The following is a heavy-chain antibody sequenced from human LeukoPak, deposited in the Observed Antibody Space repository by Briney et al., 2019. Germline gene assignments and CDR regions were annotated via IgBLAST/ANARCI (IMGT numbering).Heavy chain of an antibody. J-gene: IGHJ4*02. D-gene: IGHD3-10*01. CDR1: GYTFTSYG. CDR2: ISAYNGNK. Sequence: AAVKLSCQGSGYTFTSYGISWLRQPGAQGLEWVGWISAYNGNKNYAQKLKGRVTMTTDISTSTAYMELTSLKSDDTAVYYGARDAYYYGSGTAQEDYWGQGTLVTVSS. CDR3: ARDAYYYGSGTAQEDY. V-gene: IGHV1-18*01.